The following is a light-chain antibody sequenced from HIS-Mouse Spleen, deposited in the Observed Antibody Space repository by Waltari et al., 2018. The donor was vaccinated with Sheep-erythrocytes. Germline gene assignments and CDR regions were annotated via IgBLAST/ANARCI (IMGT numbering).Light chain of an antibody. CDR3: QQFNSYLYT. Sequence: AIQLTQSPSSLSASVGDRVTITCRASKGISSALAWYQQKPGKAPKFLIYDASSLESGVPSRFSGSGSGTDFTLTISSLQPEDFATYYCQQFNSYLYTFGQGTKLEIK. J-gene: IGKJ2*01. CDR1: KGISSA. CDR2: DAS. V-gene: IGKV1-13*02.